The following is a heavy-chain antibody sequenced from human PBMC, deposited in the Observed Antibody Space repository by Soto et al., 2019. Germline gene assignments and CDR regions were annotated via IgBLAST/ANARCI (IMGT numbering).Heavy chain of an antibody. V-gene: IGHV3-74*01. J-gene: IGHJ4*02. CDR2: INSDGSST. Sequence: PGGPLRLSCAASGFTFSSYWVHWVRQAPGKGLVWVSRINSDGSSTSYADSVKGRFTISRDNAKNTLYLQMNSLRAEDTAVYYCFTRPIDCGVGTCSLDYWGQGPLVTASP. CDR3: FTRPIDCGVGTCSLDY. CDR1: GFTFSSYW. D-gene: IGHD2-2*01.